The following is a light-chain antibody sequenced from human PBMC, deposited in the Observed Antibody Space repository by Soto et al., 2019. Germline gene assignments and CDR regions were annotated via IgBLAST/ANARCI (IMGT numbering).Light chain of an antibody. CDR3: SSYRRGSTYV. Sequence: QAVLTQPASVSGSPGQSITISCTGTSSDVGGYEYVSWYQQHPGKAPKLMIYEVSDRPSGVSSRFSGSKSGNTASLTISGLQAEDEADYYCSSYRRGSTYVFGTGTKVTVL. V-gene: IGLV2-14*01. J-gene: IGLJ1*01. CDR1: SSDVGGYEY. CDR2: EVS.